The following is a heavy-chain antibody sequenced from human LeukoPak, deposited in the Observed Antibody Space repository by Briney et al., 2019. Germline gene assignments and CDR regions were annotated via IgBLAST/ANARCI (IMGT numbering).Heavy chain of an antibody. J-gene: IGHJ1*01. CDR2: ISWSSGSI. V-gene: IGHV3-9*01. Sequence: GRSLRLSCAASGFTFDDYAMHWVRQAPGKGLEWVSGISWSSGSIGYADSVKGRFTISRDNAKKSLYLQMNSLRAEDTALYYCAKVNILTGSSRQPSHAEYFQHWGQGTLVTVSS. D-gene: IGHD3-9*01. CDR1: GFTFDDYA. CDR3: AKVNILTGSSRQPSHAEYFQH.